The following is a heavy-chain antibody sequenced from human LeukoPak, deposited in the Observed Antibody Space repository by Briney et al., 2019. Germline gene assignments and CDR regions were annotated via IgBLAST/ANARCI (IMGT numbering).Heavy chain of an antibody. D-gene: IGHD2-2*01. CDR3: ARGVVPAAI. J-gene: IGHJ4*02. CDR1: GFTFGSYE. Sequence: GGSLRLSCAASGFTFGSYEMNWVRQAPGKGLEWVSFISSSGSTIYYADSVKGRFTISRDNAKNSLYLQMNSLRAEDTAVYYCARGVVPAAIWGQGTLVTVSS. CDR2: ISSSGSTI. V-gene: IGHV3-48*03.